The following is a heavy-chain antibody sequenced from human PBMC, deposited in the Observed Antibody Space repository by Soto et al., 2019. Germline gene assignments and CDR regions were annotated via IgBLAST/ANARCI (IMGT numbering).Heavy chain of an antibody. V-gene: IGHV3-15*01. J-gene: IGHJ6*02. CDR1: GITFSNAW. D-gene: IGHD2-2*01. Sequence: EVQLVESGGGLVKPGGSLRLSCVTSGITFSNAWMSWVRQAPGKGLEWVGRIKSKTDGGTIDYAAPVKGRFTISRDDSKNTLYLQMNSLKTEDTAVYYCTTDFGVVVVPSATHYAMDVWGQGTTVTVSS. CDR3: TTDFGVVVVPSATHYAMDV. CDR2: IKSKTDGGTI.